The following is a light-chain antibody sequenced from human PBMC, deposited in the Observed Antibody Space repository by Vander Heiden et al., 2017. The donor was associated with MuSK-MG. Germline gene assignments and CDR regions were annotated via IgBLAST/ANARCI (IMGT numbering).Light chain of an antibody. CDR1: QSISSW. J-gene: IGKJ1*01. Sequence: DIQMTQSPSTLSASVGDRVTITCRASQSISSWLAWYQQKPGKAPKLLIYKASSLVRGVPSTFSGSGSGTEFTLTISSLQPDDFATYYCHQDNSYPRTFGPGTKVEIK. CDR3: HQDNSYPRT. CDR2: KAS. V-gene: IGKV1-5*03.